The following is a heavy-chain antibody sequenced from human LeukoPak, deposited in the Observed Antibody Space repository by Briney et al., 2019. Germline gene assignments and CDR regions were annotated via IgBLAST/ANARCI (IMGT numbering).Heavy chain of an antibody. V-gene: IGHV3-48*02. J-gene: IGHJ4*02. D-gene: IGHD4-17*01. CDR1: GFTFSSYN. CDR2: IRSSSTTI. CDR3: ARDMYYGDYEIDY. Sequence: GGSLRLSCAASGFTFSSYNMNWVRQAPGKGLEWVSYIRSSSTTIYYADSVKGRFTISRDNAKNSLYLQMNSLRDEDTAVYYCARDMYYGDYEIDYWGQGSLVTVSS.